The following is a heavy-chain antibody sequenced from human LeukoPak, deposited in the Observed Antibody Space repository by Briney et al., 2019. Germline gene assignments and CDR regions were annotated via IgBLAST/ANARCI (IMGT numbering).Heavy chain of an antibody. CDR3: ARERSGWYVFDY. CDR2: INPNSGGT. J-gene: IGHJ4*02. V-gene: IGHV1-2*02. CDR1: GYTFTGYY. Sequence: ASVKVSCKASGYTFTGYYMHWVRQAPGQGLEWMGWINPNSGGTNYAQKFQGRVTMTRDTSISTAYMELSRLRSDDTAVYYCARERSGWYVFDYWGQGTPVTVSS. D-gene: IGHD6-19*01.